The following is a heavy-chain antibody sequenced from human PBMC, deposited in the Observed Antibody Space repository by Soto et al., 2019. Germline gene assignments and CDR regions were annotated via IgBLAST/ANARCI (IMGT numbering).Heavy chain of an antibody. CDR3: ARVVGSSGWYSVEYFQN. Sequence: GGSLRLSCAASGFTLSSYWMSWVRQAPGKGLEWVANIKQDGSEKYYVDSVKGRFTISRDNAKNSLHLQMNSLRAEDTAVYYCARVVGSSGWYSVEYFQNWGQGTLVTVSS. CDR2: IKQDGSEK. V-gene: IGHV3-7*01. D-gene: IGHD6-19*01. CDR1: GFTLSSYW. J-gene: IGHJ1*01.